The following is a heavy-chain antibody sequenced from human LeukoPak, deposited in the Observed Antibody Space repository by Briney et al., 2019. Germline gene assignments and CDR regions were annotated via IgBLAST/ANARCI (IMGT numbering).Heavy chain of an antibody. Sequence: ASVTVSCKASVYTFTGYYLHWVRQAPAQGLEWMGWINPNSGDTNYAQKFQGRVTMTRDTSINTAHMELSRLRSDDTAVYHCARDLTMFVVVPGYWGQGTLVTVSS. CDR3: ARDLTMFVVVPGY. D-gene: IGHD3-10*02. CDR2: INPNSGDT. J-gene: IGHJ4*02. V-gene: IGHV1-2*02. CDR1: VYTFTGYY.